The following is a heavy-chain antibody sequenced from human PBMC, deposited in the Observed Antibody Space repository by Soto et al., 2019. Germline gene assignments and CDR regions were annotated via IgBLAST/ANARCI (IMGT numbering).Heavy chain of an antibody. D-gene: IGHD1-1*01. CDR2: IKQDGSET. Sequence: EVQLVESGGGLVQPGGSLRLSCAASGFTFSTYWMSWVRQAPGKGLEWVANIKQDGSETYYVDSVKGHFTISRDNAKNSLYLQMNSLRAEDTAVYYCARDSGTSDYWGQGTLVTVSS. CDR3: ARDSGTSDY. CDR1: GFTFSTYW. V-gene: IGHV3-7*01. J-gene: IGHJ4*02.